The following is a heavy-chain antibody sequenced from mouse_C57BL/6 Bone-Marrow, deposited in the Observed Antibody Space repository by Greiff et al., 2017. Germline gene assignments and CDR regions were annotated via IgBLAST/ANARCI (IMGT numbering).Heavy chain of an antibody. D-gene: IGHD1-1*01. Sequence: EVQLVESGGGLVQPGGSLSLSCAASGFTFTDYYMSWVRQPPGKALEWLGFIRNKANGYTTEYSASVKGRFTISRDNSQSILYRQMNALRAEDSATYYCARLSFTTVVAYYAMDYWGQGTSVTVSS. CDR3: ARLSFTTVVAYYAMDY. J-gene: IGHJ4*01. CDR1: GFTFTDYY. V-gene: IGHV7-3*01. CDR2: IRNKANGYTT.